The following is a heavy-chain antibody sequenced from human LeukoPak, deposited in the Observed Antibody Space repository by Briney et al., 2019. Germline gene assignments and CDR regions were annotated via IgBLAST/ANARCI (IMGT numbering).Heavy chain of an antibody. J-gene: IGHJ4*02. Sequence: GGSLRLSCAASGFTSSSYGMSWVRQAPEKGLEWVSAISGSGGSTYYADSVKGRFTISRDNSKNSLYLQMNSLRAEDTAVYYCARAAYSSGPDYWGQGTLVTVSS. CDR3: ARAAYSSGPDY. V-gene: IGHV3-23*01. D-gene: IGHD6-19*01. CDR2: ISGSGGST. CDR1: GFTSSSYG.